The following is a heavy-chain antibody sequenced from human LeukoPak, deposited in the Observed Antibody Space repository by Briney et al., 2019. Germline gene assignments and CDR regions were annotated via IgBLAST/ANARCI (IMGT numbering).Heavy chain of an antibody. CDR3: ARSYGSGRGGGPLFDY. V-gene: IGHV4-59*01. Sequence: SETLSLTCTVSGGSISSYYWSWIRQPPGKGLEWIGYIYYSGSTNYNPSLKSRVTVSVDTSKNQFSLKLSSVTAADTAVYYCARSYGSGRGGGPLFDYXGQGTLVTV. D-gene: IGHD3-10*01. J-gene: IGHJ4*02. CDR1: GGSISSYY. CDR2: IYYSGST.